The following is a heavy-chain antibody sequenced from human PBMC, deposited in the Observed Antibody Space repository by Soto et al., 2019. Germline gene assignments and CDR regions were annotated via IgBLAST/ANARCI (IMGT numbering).Heavy chain of an antibody. CDR3: ANDLRGSLVFGLFDP. J-gene: IGHJ5*02. D-gene: IGHD3-10*01. CDR1: GFTLSSYV. Sequence: GGSLRLSCAASGFTLSSYVMTWVRQAPGEGLEWVSSISGGGHNTYYADSVKGRFTISRDNSKSTVFLQINSPRDEDTAVYYCANDLRGSLVFGLFDPWGQGTLVTVSS. V-gene: IGHV3-23*01. CDR2: ISGGGHNT.